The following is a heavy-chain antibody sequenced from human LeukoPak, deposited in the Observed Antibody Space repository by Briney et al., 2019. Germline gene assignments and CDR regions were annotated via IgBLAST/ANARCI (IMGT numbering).Heavy chain of an antibody. CDR1: GYTFTSYG. J-gene: IGHJ6*02. V-gene: IGHV1-18*01. CDR2: ISAYNGNT. Sequence: ASVKVSCKASGYTFTSYGISWVRQAPGQGLEWMGWISAYNGNTNYAQKLQGRVTMTIDTSTSTAYMELRSLRSDDTAVYYCARDRARYGMDVWGQGTTVTVSS. CDR3: ARDRARYGMDV. D-gene: IGHD3-10*01.